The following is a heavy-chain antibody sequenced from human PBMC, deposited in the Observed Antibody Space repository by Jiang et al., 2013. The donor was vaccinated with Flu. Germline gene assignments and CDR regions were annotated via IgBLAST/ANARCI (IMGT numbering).Heavy chain of an antibody. V-gene: IGHV3-30*18. Sequence: FTFDTYGMHWVRQAPGKGLEWVATISYDGSKIFYGDLVKGRFTISRDNSRNTLYLQMNSLRAEDTALYFCTKAQPAGSYGMDVWGQGTTVTVSS. D-gene: IGHD2-2*01. CDR1: FTFDTYG. CDR2: ISYDGSKI. J-gene: IGHJ6*02. CDR3: TKAQPAGSYGMDV.